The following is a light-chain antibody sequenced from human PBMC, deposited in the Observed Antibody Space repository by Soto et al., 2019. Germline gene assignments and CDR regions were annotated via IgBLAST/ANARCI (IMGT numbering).Light chain of an antibody. J-gene: IGKJ1*01. Sequence: DIQMTQSPSTLSGSVGDRVTITCRASQTISGWFAWYQQKPGKAPKLLIYDASSLESGVPSRFSGSGSGTEFTLTISSLQPDDFATYYCQQYNSYGTFGQGTKVDIK. V-gene: IGKV1-5*01. CDR2: DAS. CDR1: QTISGW. CDR3: QQYNSYGT.